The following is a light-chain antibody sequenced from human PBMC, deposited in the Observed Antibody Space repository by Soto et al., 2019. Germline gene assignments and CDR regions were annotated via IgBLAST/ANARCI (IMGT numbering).Light chain of an antibody. Sequence: EIVLTQSPGTMSLSPGERATLSCRASQSVSSSYLAWYQQKPGQAPRLLIYGASNRAAGIPDRFSGSGSGTDFTLTISRLEPEDFAVYYWQQDGSSPPTFGQGTKVEIK. J-gene: IGKJ1*01. CDR3: QQDGSSPPT. CDR1: QSVSSSY. V-gene: IGKV3-20*01. CDR2: GAS.